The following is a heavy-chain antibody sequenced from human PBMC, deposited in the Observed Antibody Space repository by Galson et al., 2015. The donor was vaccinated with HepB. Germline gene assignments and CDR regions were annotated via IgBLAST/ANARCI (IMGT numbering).Heavy chain of an antibody. Sequence: SLRLSCAASGFTFSSYWMSWVRQAPGKRLEWVANIKQDGSEKYYVDSVKGRFTISRDNAKNSLYLQMNSLRAEDTAVYYCAREGYDFWSGYHWYFDLWGRGTLVTVSS. CDR3: AREGYDFWSGYHWYFDL. V-gene: IGHV3-7*01. CDR2: IKQDGSEK. D-gene: IGHD3-3*01. J-gene: IGHJ2*01. CDR1: GFTFSSYW.